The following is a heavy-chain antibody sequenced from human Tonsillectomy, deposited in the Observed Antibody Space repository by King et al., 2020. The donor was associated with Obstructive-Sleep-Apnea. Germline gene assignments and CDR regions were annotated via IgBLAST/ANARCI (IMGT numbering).Heavy chain of an antibody. Sequence: VQLVESGGGVVQPGRSLRLSCAASGFTFIGYGMHWVRQAPGKGLEWVAVISYDGSNEYYADSVEGRFTISRDNSKNTLYLHMNSLRGEDTAIYYCAKAHYRGSYHFDYWGQGTLVTVSS. CDR3: AKAHYRGSYHFDY. CDR2: ISYDGSNE. J-gene: IGHJ4*02. CDR1: GFTFIGYG. V-gene: IGHV3-30*18. D-gene: IGHD1-26*01.